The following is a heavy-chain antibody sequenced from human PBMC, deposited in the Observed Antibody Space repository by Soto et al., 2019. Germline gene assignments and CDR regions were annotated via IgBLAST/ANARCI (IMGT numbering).Heavy chain of an antibody. J-gene: IGHJ5*02. V-gene: IGHV4-31*03. CDR1: GGSISSGGYY. D-gene: IGHD3-22*01. Sequence: TLSLTCTVSGGSISSGGYYWSWIRQHPGKGLEWIGYIYHSGSTYYNPSLKSRVTISVDTSKNQFSLKLSSVTAADTAVYYCARGGAHQYDSSGYLSPWGQGTLVTVS. CDR3: ARGGAHQYDSSGYLSP. CDR2: IYHSGST.